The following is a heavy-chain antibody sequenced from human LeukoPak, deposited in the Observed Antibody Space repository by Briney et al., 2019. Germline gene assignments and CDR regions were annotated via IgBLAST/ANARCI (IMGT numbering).Heavy chain of an antibody. J-gene: IGHJ4*02. Sequence: GGTLRLSCAASGFTFSNYGMNWVRQAPGKGLEWVSGITGRGENTYYADSVKGRFTISRDNSKNTLYLQMNSLRAEDAAIYYCARDRRLASFDYGGQGTLVTVSS. CDR3: ARDRRLASFDY. D-gene: IGHD6-25*01. CDR2: ITGRGENT. CDR1: GFTFSNYG. V-gene: IGHV3-23*01.